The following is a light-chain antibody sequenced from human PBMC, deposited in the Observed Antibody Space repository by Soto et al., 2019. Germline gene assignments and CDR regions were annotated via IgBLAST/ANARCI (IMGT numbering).Light chain of an antibody. CDR3: QQYGSSPWT. V-gene: IGKV3-15*01. J-gene: IGKJ1*01. CDR2: GAS. Sequence: EIVMTQSPATLSVSPGDRATLSCRASQSVSSDLAWYQQKPGQAPRLLIYGASTRATGIPTRFSGSGSGTEFTLTISSLQSEDFAVYYCQQYGSSPWTFGQGTKVEIK. CDR1: QSVSSD.